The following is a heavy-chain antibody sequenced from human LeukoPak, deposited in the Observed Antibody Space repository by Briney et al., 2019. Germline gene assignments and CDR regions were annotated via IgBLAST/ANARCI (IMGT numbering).Heavy chain of an antibody. J-gene: IGHJ3*02. D-gene: IGHD4-23*01. CDR3: ARAAWRGSNSRDAFDI. CDR1: GGSISNGGDY. Sequence: PSQTLSLTCTVSGGSISNGGDYWSWLRQHPGKGLEWIGYIYHSGSTYYNPSLKSRVTISVDTSKNQCSLELSSVTAADTAVYYCARAAWRGSNSRDAFDIWGLGTMVTVSP. CDR2: IYHSGST. V-gene: IGHV4-31*03.